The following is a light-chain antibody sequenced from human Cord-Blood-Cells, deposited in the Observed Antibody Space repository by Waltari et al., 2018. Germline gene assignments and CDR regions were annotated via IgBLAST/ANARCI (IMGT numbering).Light chain of an antibody. CDR2: AAS. CDR1: QGIRND. V-gene: IGKV1-6*01. CDR3: LQDYNYPRT. J-gene: IGKJ1*01. Sequence: AIQMTQSPSSLSESVGDRVTLTCRASQGIRNDLGWYQQKPGKAPKLLIYAASSLQSGVPSRFSGSGSGTDFTLTISSLQPEDFATYYCLQDYNYPRTFGQGTKVEIK.